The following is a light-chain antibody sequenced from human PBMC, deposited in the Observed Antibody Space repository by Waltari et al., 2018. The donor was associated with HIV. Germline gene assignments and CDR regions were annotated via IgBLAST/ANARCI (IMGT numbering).Light chain of an antibody. CDR1: SSNIGAGFD. CDR3: QSYDDSLSGWV. V-gene: IGLV1-40*01. CDR2: GSL. Sequence: QSVLTQPPSVSGAPGQGVTISCSGNSSNIGAGFDVHWYQHLPDTAPKLLIYGSLHRPSGVPDRFSGSKSGTSASLAINGLQAADEGEYYCQSYDDSLSGWVFGGGTKLTVL. J-gene: IGLJ3*02.